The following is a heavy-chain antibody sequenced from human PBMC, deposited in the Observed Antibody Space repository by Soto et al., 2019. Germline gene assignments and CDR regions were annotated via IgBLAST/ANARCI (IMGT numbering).Heavy chain of an antibody. D-gene: IGHD3-16*02. CDR3: ARNYDYVWGSYRQRSEADNFYYYGMDV. CDR2: ISSSSRTI. J-gene: IGHJ6*02. CDR1: EFTFSSYS. Sequence: HPGGSLRLSCAASEFTFSSYSVNWVRQAPGKGLEWVSYISSSSRTIYYADSVKGRFTISRDNAKNSLYLQMNSLRDEDTAVYYCARNYDYVWGSYRQRSEADNFYYYGMDVWGQGTTVTVSS. V-gene: IGHV3-48*02.